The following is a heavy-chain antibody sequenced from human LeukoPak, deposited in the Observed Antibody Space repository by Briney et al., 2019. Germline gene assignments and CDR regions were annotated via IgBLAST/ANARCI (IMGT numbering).Heavy chain of an antibody. V-gene: IGHV4-38-2*02. J-gene: IGHJ5*02. CDR3: AKGAGGFSYYNWFDP. CDR2: IYYSGTT. CDR1: SYSISTDYY. D-gene: IGHD5-18*01. Sequence: SETLSLTCTVSSYSISTDYYWSWIRQPPGKGLEWIGSIYYSGTTHYNPSLESRVTISVDTSKNQFSLKLASVTAADTAIYYCAKGAGGFSYYNWFDPWGQGTLVTVSS.